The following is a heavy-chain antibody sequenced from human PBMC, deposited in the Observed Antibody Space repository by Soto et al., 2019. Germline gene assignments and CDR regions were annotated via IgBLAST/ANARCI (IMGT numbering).Heavy chain of an antibody. CDR3: ARDHRTDIFDWLYDY. D-gene: IGHD3-9*01. CDR2: IYYSGST. Sequence: QVQLQESGPGLVKPSQTLSLTCTVSGGSISSGGYYWSWIRQHPGKGLEWIGYIYYSGSTYYNPSLKSRVTIAVDTSKNQFSLKLSSVTAADTAVYYCARDHRTDIFDWLYDYWVQGTLVTVSS. CDR1: GGSISSGGYY. J-gene: IGHJ4*02. V-gene: IGHV4-31*03.